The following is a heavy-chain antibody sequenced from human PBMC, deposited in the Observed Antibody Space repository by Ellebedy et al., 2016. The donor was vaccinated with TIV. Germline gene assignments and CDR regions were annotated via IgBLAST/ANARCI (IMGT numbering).Heavy chain of an antibody. CDR3: ARADCSGGSCYTGPKSNYYYYYMDV. CDR1: GFTFSSYS. Sequence: GGSLRLSCAASGFTFSSYSMNWVRQAPGKGLEWVSYISSSSSTIYYADSVKGRFTISRDNAKNSLYLQMNSLRAEDTAVYYCARADCSGGSCYTGPKSNYYYYYMDVWGKGTTVTVSS. D-gene: IGHD2-15*01. J-gene: IGHJ6*03. CDR2: ISSSSSTI. V-gene: IGHV3-48*04.